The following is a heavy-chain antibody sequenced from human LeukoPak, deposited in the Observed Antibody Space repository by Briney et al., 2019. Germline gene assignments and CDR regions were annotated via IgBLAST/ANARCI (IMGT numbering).Heavy chain of an antibody. CDR2: IIPILGIA. CDR1: GGTFSSYA. V-gene: IGHV1-69*04. J-gene: IGHJ4*02. D-gene: IGHD6-13*01. CDR3: ARARARGYSSSWYGWSDY. Sequence: GASVKVSCKASGGTFSSYAISWVRQAPGQGLEWMGRIIPILGIANYAQKFQGRVTITADKSTSTAYMELSSLRSEDTAVYYCARARARGYSSSWYGWSDYWGQGTLVTVSS.